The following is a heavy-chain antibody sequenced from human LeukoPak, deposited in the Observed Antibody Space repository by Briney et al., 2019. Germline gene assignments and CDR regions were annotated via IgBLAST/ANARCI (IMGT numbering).Heavy chain of an antibody. D-gene: IGHD4-17*01. CDR2: ISAYNGNT. V-gene: IGHV1-18*01. Sequence: ASVKASCKASGYTFNRYAISWVRQAPGQGLEWMGWISAYNGNTNYAQKVQGRVTMTTDTSTSTAYMDLRSLRSDDTAVYYCARHLYGDYFFDYWGQGTLVTVSS. CDR1: GYTFNRYA. CDR3: ARHLYGDYFFDY. J-gene: IGHJ4*02.